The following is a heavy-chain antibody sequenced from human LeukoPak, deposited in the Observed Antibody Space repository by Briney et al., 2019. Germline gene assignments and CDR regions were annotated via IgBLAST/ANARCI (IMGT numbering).Heavy chain of an antibody. D-gene: IGHD3-3*01. J-gene: IGHJ4*02. CDR1: GGSISSGDYY. V-gene: IGHV4-30-4*02. CDR2: IYYSGST. CDR3: ARGVRFYFDY. Sequence: SETLSLTCTVSGGSISSGDYYWSWIRQPPGKGLEWIGYIYYSGSTYYNPSLKSRVTISVDTSKHQFSLKLSSVTAADTAVYYCARGVRFYFDYWGQGTLVTVSS.